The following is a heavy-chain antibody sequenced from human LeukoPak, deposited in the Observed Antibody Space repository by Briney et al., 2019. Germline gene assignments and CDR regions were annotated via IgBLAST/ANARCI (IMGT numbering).Heavy chain of an antibody. D-gene: IGHD2-15*01. CDR3: ARVRPGWFLDY. V-gene: IGHV4-39*07. Sequence: SETLSLTCTVSGGSISSSSYYWGWIRQPPGKGLEWIGSIYYSGSTYYNPSLKSRVTISVDTSKNQFSLKLSSVTAADTAVYYCARVRPGWFLDYWGRGTLVTVSS. J-gene: IGHJ4*02. CDR2: IYYSGST. CDR1: GGSISSSSYY.